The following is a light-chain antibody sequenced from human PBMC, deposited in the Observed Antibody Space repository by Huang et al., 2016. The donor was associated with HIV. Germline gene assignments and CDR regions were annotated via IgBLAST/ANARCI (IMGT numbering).Light chain of an antibody. Sequence: EIVLTQSPGTLSLSPGERASLSCRASQSVSRRYFAWYQQRPGQAPRRLIYDTSIRATDIPDRFSGSGAGTDFTLTISRLEPEDFAIYYCQQYGSSPPYTFGQGTKLEIK. CDR1: QSVSRRY. J-gene: IGKJ2*01. CDR2: DTS. CDR3: QQYGSSPPYT. V-gene: IGKV3-20*01.